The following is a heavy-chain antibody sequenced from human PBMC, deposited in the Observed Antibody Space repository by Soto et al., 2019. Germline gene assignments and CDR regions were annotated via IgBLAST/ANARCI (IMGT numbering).Heavy chain of an antibody. CDR2: ISANSGNT. J-gene: IGHJ4*02. CDR1: GYSFTSYG. Sequence: ASVKVSCKASGYSFTSYGFNWVRQAPGQGLEWMGWISANSGNTNYAQNLQGRVTMTTDTSTSTAYMELRSLTSDDTAVYYCARASASTWNHGSSFSWGQGTLVT. V-gene: IGHV1-18*04. CDR3: ARASASTWNHGSSFS. D-gene: IGHD3-10*01.